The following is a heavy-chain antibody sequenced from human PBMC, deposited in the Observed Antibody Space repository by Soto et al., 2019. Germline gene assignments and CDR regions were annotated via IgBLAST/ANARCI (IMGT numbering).Heavy chain of an antibody. CDR3: ARDSPPAYCGGDCFTYYVDY. CDR2: ISAYNGNT. CDR1: GYTFTSYG. Sequence: QVQLVQSGAEVKKPGASVKVSCKASGYTFTSYGISWVRQAPGQGLEWMGWISAYNGNTNYAQKLQGRVTMTTDTSTSTAYMELRSLRSDDTAVYYCARDSPPAYCGGDCFTYYVDYWGQGTLVTVSS. D-gene: IGHD2-21*02. J-gene: IGHJ4*02. V-gene: IGHV1-18*01.